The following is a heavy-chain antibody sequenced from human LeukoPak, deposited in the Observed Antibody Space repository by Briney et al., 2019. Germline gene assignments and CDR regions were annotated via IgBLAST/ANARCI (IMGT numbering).Heavy chain of an antibody. Sequence: SETLSLTCTVSGGSISNYYWPWIRQPPGKGLEWIGYIYYSGNTNYNPSLKSRVTISVDTSKNQFSLKLNSVTAADTAVYYCARMTTVNYCYGLDVWGQGTTVTVSS. V-gene: IGHV4-59*08. CDR1: GGSISNYY. CDR3: ARMTTVNYCYGLDV. CDR2: IYYSGNT. D-gene: IGHD4-17*01. J-gene: IGHJ6*02.